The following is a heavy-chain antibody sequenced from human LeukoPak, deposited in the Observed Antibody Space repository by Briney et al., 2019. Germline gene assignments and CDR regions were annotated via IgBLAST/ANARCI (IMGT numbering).Heavy chain of an antibody. CDR3: AKVHGSGSYRFDY. Sequence: QPGGTLRLSCAASGFTFSNYVMTWVRQAPGKGLEWVSAISGSGGSRYYADSVKGRFTISRDNSKNTLYLQMSSLRAEDTAVYYCAKVHGSGSYRFDYWGQGTLVTASS. CDR2: ISGSGGSR. J-gene: IGHJ4*02. CDR1: GFTFSNYV. V-gene: IGHV3-23*01. D-gene: IGHD3-10*01.